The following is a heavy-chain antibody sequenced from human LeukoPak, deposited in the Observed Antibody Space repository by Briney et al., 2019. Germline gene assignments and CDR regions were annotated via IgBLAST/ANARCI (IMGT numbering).Heavy chain of an antibody. V-gene: IGHV1-8*03. CDR3: ARGRSTGYPYYFEY. CDR2: MNPNSGST. CDR1: GYTFTSYD. Sequence: ASAKDSLKASGYTFTSYDINWVRQATGQGLEWMGWMNPNSGSTGYAQKFQGRVTITRNTSISAAYMELSGLRSEDTAVYYCARGRSTGYPYYFEYLGGGGLVTVSS. J-gene: IGHJ4*02. D-gene: IGHD5-12*01.